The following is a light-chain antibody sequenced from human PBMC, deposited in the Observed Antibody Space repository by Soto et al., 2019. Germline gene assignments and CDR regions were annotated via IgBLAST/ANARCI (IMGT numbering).Light chain of an antibody. CDR2: EDS. V-gene: IGLV2-23*01. CDR3: CSYAGSNTYV. CDR1: SNDVGIYKL. J-gene: IGLJ1*01. Sequence: QSALTQPASVSGSPGQSITISCTGTSNDVGIYKLVSWYQQFPGKAPKLMIYEDSRRPSGVSDRFSRSKSVNTASLTISGLQAEDEADYYCCSYAGSNTYVFGSGTKLTVL.